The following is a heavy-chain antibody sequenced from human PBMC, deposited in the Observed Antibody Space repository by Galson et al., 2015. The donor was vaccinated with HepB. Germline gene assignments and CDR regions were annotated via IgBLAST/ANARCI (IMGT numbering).Heavy chain of an antibody. V-gene: IGHV3-30*04. CDR1: GFTFNSYA. D-gene: IGHD5-12*01. CDR2: ITYDGTNK. Sequence: SLRLSCAASGFTFNSYAMHWVRQAPGKGLQWVAVITYDGTNKFYARSVKGRFTISRDNSGNTLFLHMNSLRPEDTALYSCVKGGGYSAIRGRGGFDSWGQGALVTVSS. CDR3: VKGGGYSAIRGRGGFDS. J-gene: IGHJ4*02.